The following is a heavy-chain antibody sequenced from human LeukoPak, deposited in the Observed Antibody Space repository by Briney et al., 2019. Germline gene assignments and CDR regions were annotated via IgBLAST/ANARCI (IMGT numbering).Heavy chain of an antibody. J-gene: IGHJ5*02. V-gene: IGHV4-34*01. Sequence: SETLSLTCAVYGGSFSGYYWSWIRQPPGKGLEWIGEINHSGSTNYNPSLKSRVTISVDTSKNQFSLKLSSVTAADTAVYYCARGTLGYSGYDGFNWFDPWGQGTLVTVSS. CDR3: ARGTLGYSGYDGFNWFDP. CDR1: GGSFSGYY. CDR2: INHSGST. D-gene: IGHD5-12*01.